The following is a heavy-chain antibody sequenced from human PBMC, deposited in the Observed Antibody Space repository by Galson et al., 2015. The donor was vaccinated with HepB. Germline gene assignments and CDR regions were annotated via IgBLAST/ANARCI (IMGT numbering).Heavy chain of an antibody. V-gene: IGHV1-18*01. Sequence: SVKVSCKASGYTFTSYGISWVRQAPGQGLEWMGWISAYNGNTNYAQKLQGRVTMTTDTSTSTAYMELRSLRSDDTAVYYCGRHGGGAGYSSSWYPYYYYYYGMDVWGQGTTVTVSS. CDR1: GYTFTSYG. CDR3: GRHGGGAGYSSSWYPYYYYYYGMDV. D-gene: IGHD6-13*01. J-gene: IGHJ6*02. CDR2: ISAYNGNT.